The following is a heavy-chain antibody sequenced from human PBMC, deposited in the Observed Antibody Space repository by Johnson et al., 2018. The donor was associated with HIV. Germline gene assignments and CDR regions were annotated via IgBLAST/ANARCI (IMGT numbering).Heavy chain of an antibody. D-gene: IGHD3-22*01. CDR1: GFTFSDYY. CDR3: ARGRADSSGYYRLHAFDI. CDR2: ISSSGSTI. Sequence: QVQLVESGGGLVKPGGSLRLSCAASGFTFSDYYMSWIRQAPGKGLEWVSYISSSGSTIYYAGSVKGRFTISRDNAKNSLYLQMNSLRAEDTAVYYCARGRADSSGYYRLHAFDIWAQGTMVTVSS. J-gene: IGHJ3*02. V-gene: IGHV3-11*04.